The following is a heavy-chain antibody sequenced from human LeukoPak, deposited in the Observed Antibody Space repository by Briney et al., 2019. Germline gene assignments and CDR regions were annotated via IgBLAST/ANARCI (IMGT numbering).Heavy chain of an antibody. CDR3: ARDYVWDAFDI. CDR2: IKRDGTEK. J-gene: IGHJ3*02. V-gene: IGHV3-7*01. Sequence: GGSLRLSCAASGFTFSSYWMSWVRQAPGKGLEWVASIKRDGTEKYYVDSVKGRFTISRDNAKNSLYLQMNSLRVEDTAVYYCARDYVWDAFDIWGQGTMVTVSS. D-gene: IGHD2-8*01. CDR1: GFTFSSYW.